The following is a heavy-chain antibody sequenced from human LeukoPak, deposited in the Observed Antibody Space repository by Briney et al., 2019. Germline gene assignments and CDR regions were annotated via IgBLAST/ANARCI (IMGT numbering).Heavy chain of an antibody. V-gene: IGHV3-7*01. Sequence: PGGSLRLSCESSGFTFSTHWMSWVRQAPGKGLKWVANIKQDGSGKYYVDSVKGRFTVSRDNAKKSVYLQLNSLRAEDTAVYYCAREANMGGYFDLWGRGTLVTVSS. D-gene: IGHD2/OR15-2a*01. CDR1: GFTFSTHW. CDR3: AREANMGGYFDL. J-gene: IGHJ2*01. CDR2: IKQDGSGK.